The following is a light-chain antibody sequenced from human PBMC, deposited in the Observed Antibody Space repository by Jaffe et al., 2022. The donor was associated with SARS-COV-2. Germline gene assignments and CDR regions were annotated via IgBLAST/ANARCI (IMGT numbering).Light chain of an antibody. CDR2: AAS. CDR3: LQDYNYPLT. Sequence: AIQMTQSPSSLSASVGDRVTITCRASQGIRNDLGWYQQKPGKAPKLLIYAASSLESGAPSRFSGSGSGTDFTLTISSLQPEDFATYYCLQDYNYPLTFGQGTKVEIK. V-gene: IGKV1-6*01. J-gene: IGKJ1*01. CDR1: QGIRND.